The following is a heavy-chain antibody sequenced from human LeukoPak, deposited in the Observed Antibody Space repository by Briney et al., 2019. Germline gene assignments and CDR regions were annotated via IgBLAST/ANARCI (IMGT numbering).Heavy chain of an antibody. V-gene: IGHV1-69*06. J-gene: IGHJ6*04. D-gene: IGHD3-10*01. CDR2: IIPIFGTA. Sequence: SVKVCCKASGGTFSSYVISWVRQAPGQGLEWMGGIIPIFGTAIYAQKFQGRVTITADKSTSTAYLELSSLRSEDTAVYYCASQITMVRGVIVPYYYYGMDVWGKGTTVTVSS. CDR1: GGTFSSYV. CDR3: ASQITMVRGVIVPYYYYGMDV.